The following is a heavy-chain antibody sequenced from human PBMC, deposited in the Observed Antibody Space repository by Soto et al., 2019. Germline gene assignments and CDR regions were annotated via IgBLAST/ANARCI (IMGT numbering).Heavy chain of an antibody. V-gene: IGHV1-69*12. CDR3: ARDGDLRSDFWSGPLGGGWFDP. Sequence: QVQLVQSGAEVRKPGSSVKVSCKASGGTFSNSAITWVRQAPGQGLEWVGGIIPIFGSTNYAQKSQGRVTITAAESTSTADMELSSLTSEDTAVYYCARDGDLRSDFWSGPLGGGWFDPWGQGTLVTVSS. D-gene: IGHD3-3*01. CDR1: GGTFSNSA. CDR2: IIPIFGST. J-gene: IGHJ5*02.